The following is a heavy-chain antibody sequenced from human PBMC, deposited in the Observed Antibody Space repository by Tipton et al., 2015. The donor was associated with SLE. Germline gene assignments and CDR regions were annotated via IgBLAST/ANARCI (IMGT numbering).Heavy chain of an antibody. J-gene: IGHJ4*02. CDR1: GSSEFAFKNAW. V-gene: IGHV3-48*01. D-gene: IGHD3-16*01. Sequence: GSLRLSCAASGSSEFAFKNAWMNWVRQAPGKGLEWVTYITNVGSTIHYADSVQGRFTVSRDNARNSLYLQMNRLRAEDTAVYYCARDHVTSQPSRFGFDSWGQGTLVTVSS. CDR3: ARDHVTSQPSRFGFDS. CDR2: ITNVGSTI.